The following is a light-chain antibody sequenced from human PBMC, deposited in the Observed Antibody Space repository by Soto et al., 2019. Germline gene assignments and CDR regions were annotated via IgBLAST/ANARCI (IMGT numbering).Light chain of an antibody. CDR2: GAS. J-gene: IGKJ4*01. CDR3: QHYNELPLT. V-gene: IGKV3-15*01. CDR1: QSVSTN. Sequence: EIVMTQSPATLSVSPGERSTLSCRASQSVSTNLAWYQQKAGKGPRLLIFGASTRAIGIPARCSGSGSGTDFTLTISSLQSEDFEVYYCQHYNELPLTFGGGTKVDIK.